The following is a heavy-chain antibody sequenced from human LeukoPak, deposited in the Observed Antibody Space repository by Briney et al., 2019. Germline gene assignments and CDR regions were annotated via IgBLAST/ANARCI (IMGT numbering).Heavy chain of an antibody. CDR2: IIPILGIA. D-gene: IGHD3-22*01. CDR1: GGTFSSYA. J-gene: IGHJ3*02. Sequence: ASVKVSCKASGGTFSSYAISWVRQAPGQGLEWMGRIIPILGIANYAQKFQGRVTITADKSTSTAYMELSSVISEDTAVYYCARVPLYYYDSSGSWGAFDIWGQGTMVTVSS. CDR3: ARVPLYYYDSSGSWGAFDI. V-gene: IGHV1-69*04.